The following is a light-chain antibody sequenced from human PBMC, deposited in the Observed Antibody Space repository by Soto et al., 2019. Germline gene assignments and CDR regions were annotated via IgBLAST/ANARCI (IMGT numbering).Light chain of an antibody. V-gene: IGLV2-14*01. J-gene: IGLJ1*01. CDR2: KVT. CDR3: TSSTSDSLYV. Sequence: QSALTQPASVSGSPGQSITISCTGTSSDVGGNKYVSLYQQYAGKIPKLLINKVTNRPSGVSYRFSGSKSGNTASLTISALLAEDEADYFCTSSTSDSLYVFGTGRKVTVL. CDR1: SSDVGGNKY.